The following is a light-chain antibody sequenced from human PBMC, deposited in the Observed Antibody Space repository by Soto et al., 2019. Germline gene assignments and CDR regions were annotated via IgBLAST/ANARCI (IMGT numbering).Light chain of an antibody. CDR2: DAS. J-gene: IGKJ2*01. CDR3: QQYNSYSPHP. V-gene: IGKV1-5*01. Sequence: DIQMTQSPSTLSASVGDRDTITCRASQSISSWLAWYQQKPGKAPKLLIYDASSLKSGVPSRFSGSGSGTEFTLTISSLQPDDFAAYFCQQYNSYSPHPFGQGTNLEIK. CDR1: QSISSW.